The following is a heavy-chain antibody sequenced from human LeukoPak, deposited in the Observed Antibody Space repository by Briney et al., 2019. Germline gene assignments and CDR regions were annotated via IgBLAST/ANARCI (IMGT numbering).Heavy chain of an antibody. Sequence: ASVTVSFKASGYTFTVDHFHWVRQAPGQGLEYMGWINPRSGGTNYAQKFQGRVAITRDTSISTAYMELSRLRSDDTAVYYCARDRRSAGGIDYYYYGMDVWGQGTTVTVSS. D-gene: IGHD1-26*01. CDR2: INPRSGGT. V-gene: IGHV1-2*02. J-gene: IGHJ6*02. CDR1: GYTFTVDH. CDR3: ARDRRSAGGIDYYYYGMDV.